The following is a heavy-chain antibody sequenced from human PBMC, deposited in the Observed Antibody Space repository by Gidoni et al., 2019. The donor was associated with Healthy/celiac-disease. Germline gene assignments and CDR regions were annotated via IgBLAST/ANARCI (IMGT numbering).Heavy chain of an antibody. CDR3: ARDAEIYDFWSGPNWFDP. Sequence: EVQLVESGGGLVQPGGSLRLSCAASGFTFSSYSMNWVRQAPGKGLEWVSYISSSSSTIYYADSVKGRFTISRDNAKNSLYLQMNSLRDEDTAVYYCARDAEIYDFWSGPNWFDPWGQGTLVTVSS. D-gene: IGHD3-3*01. CDR1: GFTFSSYS. V-gene: IGHV3-48*02. J-gene: IGHJ5*02. CDR2: ISSSSSTI.